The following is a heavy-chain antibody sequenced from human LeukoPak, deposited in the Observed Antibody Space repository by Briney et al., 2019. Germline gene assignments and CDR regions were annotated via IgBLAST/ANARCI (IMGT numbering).Heavy chain of an antibody. CDR2: ISSNGGST. D-gene: IGHD6-13*01. CDR1: GFTFSSYA. J-gene: IGHJ4*02. V-gene: IGHV3-64D*06. Sequence: GGSLRLSCSAYGFTFSSYAMHWVRQAPGRGMEYVSAISSNGGSTYYADSVKGRFTISRDNSKNTLYLQMSSLRAEDTAVYYCVKGREPTYSSSWTDWGQGTLVTVSS. CDR3: VKGREPTYSSSWTD.